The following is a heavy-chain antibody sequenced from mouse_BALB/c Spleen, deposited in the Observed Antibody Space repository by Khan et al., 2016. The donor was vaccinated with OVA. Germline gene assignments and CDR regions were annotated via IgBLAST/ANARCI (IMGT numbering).Heavy chain of an antibody. CDR3: ARHRGYSFAY. D-gene: IGHD2-14*01. V-gene: IGHV5-12-1*01. Sequence: EVVLVESGGGLVKPGGSLKLSCAASGFAFSSNDMSWVRRTPEKRLEWVAYTSSGGGSNYYPDNVKGRFTISRDNAKNTLYLQMSSLKSEDTAMYYGARHRGYSFAYWGQGTLVTVSA. CDR1: GFAFSSND. CDR2: TSSGGGSN. J-gene: IGHJ3*01.